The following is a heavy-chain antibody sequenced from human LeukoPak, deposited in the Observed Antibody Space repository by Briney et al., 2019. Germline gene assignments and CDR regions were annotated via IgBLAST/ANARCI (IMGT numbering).Heavy chain of an antibody. V-gene: IGHV4-59*08. J-gene: IGHJ6*02. D-gene: IGHD3-16*01. CDR3: ARQLGYGMDV. Sequence: WDTQSLTCSVSGGPMRNNYWMCIRQATGQCLDWNAYSHYSGGTNYSPSIMSRVTISVDMSMHQFCLKASSVAAADRAVYYCARQLGYGMDVWGQGTTVTVSS. CDR1: GGPMRNNY. CDR2: SHYSGGT.